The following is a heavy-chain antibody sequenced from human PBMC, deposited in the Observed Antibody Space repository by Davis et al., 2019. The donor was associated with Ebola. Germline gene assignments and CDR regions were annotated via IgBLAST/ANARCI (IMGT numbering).Heavy chain of an antibody. CDR3: AKVRFDDFWSAYPDY. Sequence: GGSLRLSCAASGFTFSSYAMSWVRQAPGKGLEWVSAISGSGGSTYYADSVKGRFTISRDNSLNTLYLQMNSLRADDTAMYYCAKVRFDDFWSAYPDYWGQGTLVTVAS. CDR1: GFTFSSYA. J-gene: IGHJ4*02. V-gene: IGHV3-23*01. D-gene: IGHD3-3*01. CDR2: ISGSGGST.